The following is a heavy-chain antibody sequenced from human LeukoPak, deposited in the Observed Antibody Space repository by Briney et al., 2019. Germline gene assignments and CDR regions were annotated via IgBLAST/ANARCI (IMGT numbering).Heavy chain of an antibody. D-gene: IGHD5-18*01. CDR1: EYTCTNYD. CDR2: VNPHSGNT. J-gene: IGHJ4*02. V-gene: IGHV1-8*01. Sequence: ASVKVSCKASEYTCTNYDINWVRQATGQGLEWVGWVNPHSGNTGYAQKFQGRVTMTRNTSISTAYMELSSLRSEDTAVYYCARDLRGYSYGYDYWGQGTLVSVSS. CDR3: ARDLRGYSYGYDY.